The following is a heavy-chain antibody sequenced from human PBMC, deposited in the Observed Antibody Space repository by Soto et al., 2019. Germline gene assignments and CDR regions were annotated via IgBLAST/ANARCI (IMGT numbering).Heavy chain of an antibody. J-gene: IGHJ5*02. D-gene: IGHD1-1*01. CDR3: ARARTGTTRWFDP. Sequence: ASVKVSCKASGGTFSSYAINWVRQATGQGLEWMGWMNPNSGNTGYAQKFQGRVTMTRNTSISTAYMELSSLRSEDTAVYYCARARTGTTRWFDPWGQGTLVTVSS. CDR1: GGTFSSYA. V-gene: IGHV1-8*02. CDR2: MNPNSGNT.